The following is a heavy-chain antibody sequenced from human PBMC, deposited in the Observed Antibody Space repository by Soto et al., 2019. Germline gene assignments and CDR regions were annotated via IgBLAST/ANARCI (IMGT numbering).Heavy chain of an antibody. V-gene: IGHV1-69*01. D-gene: IGHD2-2*01. CDR3: ARTSQRRPVFYVDY. J-gene: IGHJ4*02. CDR1: GGPLNTFG. Sequence: QVQLMQSGAEVTKPGSSVKVSCKASGGPLNTFGISWVRQAPGQGLEWMGGIIPKYGTTNYARRFQGRVTMTADESTTTAYLELSSLRHDDTAIDYCARTSQRRPVFYVDYCCQGTPNSVTS. CDR2: IIPKYGTT.